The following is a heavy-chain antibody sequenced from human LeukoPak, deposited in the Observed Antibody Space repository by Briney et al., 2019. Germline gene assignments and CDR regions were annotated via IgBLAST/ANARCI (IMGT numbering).Heavy chain of an antibody. J-gene: IGHJ4*02. CDR2: ISGSGGST. CDR1: GFTFSSYA. V-gene: IGHV3-23*01. D-gene: IGHD2-2*01. CDR3: AKDRHAPGGYCSSTTCFPFDL. Sequence: LTGGSLRLSCAASGFTFSSYAMSWVRQAPGKGLEWVSAISGSGGSTYYADSVKGRFTISRDNSKNTLYLQMNSLRAEDTAVYYCAKDRHAPGGYCSSTTCFPFDLWGQGTLVTVSS.